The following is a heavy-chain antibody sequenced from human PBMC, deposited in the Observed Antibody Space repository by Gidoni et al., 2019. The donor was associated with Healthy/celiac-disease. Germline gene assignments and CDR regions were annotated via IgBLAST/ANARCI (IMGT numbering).Heavy chain of an antibody. CDR2: ISWNRGSI. CDR1: GFTFADYA. Sequence: EVQLVESGGALVQPGRSLRLSSAASGFTFADYAMHWVRPAPGKGLEWVSGISWNRGSIGYADSVKGRFTISRDNAKNTLYLQMNSLRAEDTALYYCAKGQQLVLGNWFDPWGQGTLVTVSS. D-gene: IGHD6-13*01. J-gene: IGHJ5*02. V-gene: IGHV3-9*01. CDR3: AKGQQLVLGNWFDP.